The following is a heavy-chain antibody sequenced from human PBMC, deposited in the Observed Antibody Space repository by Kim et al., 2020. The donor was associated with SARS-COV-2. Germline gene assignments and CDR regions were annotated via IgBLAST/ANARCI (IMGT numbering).Heavy chain of an antibody. D-gene: IGHD6-19*01. CDR1: GFTFSSYG. Sequence: GGSLRLSCAASGFTFSSYGMHWVRQAPGKGLEGVAVIWYDGSNKYYADSVKGRFTISRDNSKNTLYLQMNSLRAEDTAVYYCARDRGSGWYGYFDYWGQGTLVTVSS. CDR3: ARDRGSGWYGYFDY. V-gene: IGHV3-33*01. J-gene: IGHJ4*02. CDR2: IWYDGSNK.